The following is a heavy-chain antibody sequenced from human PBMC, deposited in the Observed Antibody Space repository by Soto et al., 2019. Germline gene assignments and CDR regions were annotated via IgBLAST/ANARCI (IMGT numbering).Heavy chain of an antibody. CDR2: INHSGST. CDR1: GGSFSGYY. Sequence: QVLLQQWGAGLLKPSETLSLTCAVYGGSFSGYYWSWIRQPPGKGLEWIGEINHSGSTNYNPSLKRRVTISVDTSKSQFSLKLSSLTAADTAVYFCARGDFGSGNYWGQGTLVTVSS. J-gene: IGHJ4*02. D-gene: IGHD3-10*01. CDR3: ARGDFGSGNY. V-gene: IGHV4-34*02.